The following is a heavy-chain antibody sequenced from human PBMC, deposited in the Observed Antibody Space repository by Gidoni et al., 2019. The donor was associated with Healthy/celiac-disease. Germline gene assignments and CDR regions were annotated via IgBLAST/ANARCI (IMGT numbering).Heavy chain of an antibody. Sequence: QVLLVQSAGEVKKPGASVKVSCPASGYPFTRYGISWGRQAPGQVLEWMGWISVYNGDTTYAQKFQGRVTMTIDTSTSTAYMELRSLRSDDTAVYYCARDPIAAAGSVFDYWGQGTLVTVSS. CDR3: ARDPIAAAGSVFDY. V-gene: IGHV1-18*01. D-gene: IGHD6-13*01. CDR2: ISVYNGDT. J-gene: IGHJ4*02. CDR1: GYPFTRYG.